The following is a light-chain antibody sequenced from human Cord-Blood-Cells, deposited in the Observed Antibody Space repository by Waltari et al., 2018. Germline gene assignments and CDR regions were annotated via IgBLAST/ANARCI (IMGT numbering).Light chain of an antibody. Sequence: DIQMTQSPSSLSASVGDRVTITCRASQSISSYLNWYQQKPGKAPKLLIYDASSFQSRVPSRFSGSGSGTDFTPTISSLQPEDFSTYYCQQSYSTPYTFGQGTKLEIK. CDR1: QSISSY. V-gene: IGKV1-39*01. CDR3: QQSYSTPYT. CDR2: DAS. J-gene: IGKJ2*01.